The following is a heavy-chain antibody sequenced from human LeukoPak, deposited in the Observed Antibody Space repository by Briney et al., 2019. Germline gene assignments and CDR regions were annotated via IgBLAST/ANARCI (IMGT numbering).Heavy chain of an antibody. J-gene: IGHJ4*02. CDR1: GFTFSSYA. CDR2: ISYDGSNK. Sequence: GGSLRLSCAASGFTFSSYAMHWVRQAPGKGLEWVVVISYDGSNKYYADSVKGRFTISRDNSKNTLYLQMNSLRAEDTAVYYCARDMDYYDSSGYSYWGQGTLVTVSS. V-gene: IGHV3-30*04. D-gene: IGHD3-22*01. CDR3: ARDMDYYDSSGYSY.